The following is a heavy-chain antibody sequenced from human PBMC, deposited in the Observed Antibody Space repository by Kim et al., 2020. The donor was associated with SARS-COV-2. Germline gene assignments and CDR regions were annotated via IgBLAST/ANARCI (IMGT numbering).Heavy chain of an antibody. D-gene: IGHD3-16*01. Sequence: GGSLRLSCAASGFTFSDYPMNWVRQAPGKGPEWVAFISYTAAYTHYPDSVRGRFTVSRDNAKNSLFLQMNSLTIEDTGVYYCTKGDHNDGPVGAAFDIWGQGTTVTVSS. CDR3: TKGDHNDGPVGAAFDI. J-gene: IGHJ3*02. CDR2: ISYTAAYT. V-gene: IGHV3-21*01. CDR1: GFTFSDYP.